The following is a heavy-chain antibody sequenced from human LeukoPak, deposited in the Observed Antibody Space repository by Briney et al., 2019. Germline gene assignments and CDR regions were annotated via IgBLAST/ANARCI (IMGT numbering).Heavy chain of an antibody. CDR1: GFTVSSNY. CDR2: IYSGGST. V-gene: IGHV3-66*01. D-gene: IGHD3-22*01. J-gene: IGHJ5*02. CDR3: ARDLGQYYDTSDNWFDP. Sequence: GGSLRLSCAASGFTVSSNYMSWVRQAPGKGLEWVSVIYSGGSTYYADSVKGRFTISRDNSKNTLYLQMNSLRAEDTAVYYCARDLGQYYDTSDNWFDPWGQGTLVTVSS.